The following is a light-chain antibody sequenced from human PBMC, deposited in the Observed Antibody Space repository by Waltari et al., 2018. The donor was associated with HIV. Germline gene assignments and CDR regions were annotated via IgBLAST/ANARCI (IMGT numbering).Light chain of an antibody. Sequence: YVLTQPPSVSVAPGKTATITCGGDRIGPTRVPWYQQKSGQAPQLIIYYDSDRPSGIPERFSGSNSGSTATLTISRVEAGDEADYYCEVWDETRNHVVFGGGTKLFAL. V-gene: IGLV3-21*04. CDR2: YDS. CDR1: RIGPTR. J-gene: IGLJ2*01. CDR3: EVWDETRNHVV.